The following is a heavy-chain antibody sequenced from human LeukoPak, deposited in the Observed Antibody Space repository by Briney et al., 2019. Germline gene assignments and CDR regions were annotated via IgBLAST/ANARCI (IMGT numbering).Heavy chain of an antibody. J-gene: IGHJ6*02. Sequence: GESLKISCKGSGYMFINYWIAWVRQMPGKGLEWMGIVYAGDSETRCSPSFQGQVTMSADRSTITAYLQWSSLTASDSAMYYCARLGSGYHYNHYYGLDVWGQGTTVTVS. V-gene: IGHV5-51*01. CDR1: GYMFINYW. CDR3: ARLGSGYHYNHYYGLDV. CDR2: VYAGDSET. D-gene: IGHD5-12*01.